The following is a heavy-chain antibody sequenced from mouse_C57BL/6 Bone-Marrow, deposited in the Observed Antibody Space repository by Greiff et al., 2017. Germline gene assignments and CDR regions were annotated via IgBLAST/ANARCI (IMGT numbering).Heavy chain of an antibody. J-gene: IGHJ1*03. D-gene: IGHD2-2*01. CDR1: GYTFTSYW. CDR2: INPSNGGT. Sequence: VKLQQPGTELVKPGASVKLSCQASGYTFTSYWMHWVKQRPGQGLEWIGNINPSNGGTNYTEKFKGKATLPVDKSSSTAYMQLSSLTSEDSAFYYCARLVGCGVTTTVCDVWGTGTTGTVSS. CDR3: ARLVGCGVTTTVCDV. V-gene: IGHV1-53*01.